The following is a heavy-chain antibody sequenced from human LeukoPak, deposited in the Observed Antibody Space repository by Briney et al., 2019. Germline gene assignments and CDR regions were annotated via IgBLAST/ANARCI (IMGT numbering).Heavy chain of an antibody. V-gene: IGHV1-2*06. D-gene: IGHD3-10*01. CDR2: INPNSGGT. CDR3: ARVRYYGSGSLGDY. J-gene: IGHJ4*02. CDR1: GYTFTGYY. Sequence: GASVKVSCKASGYTFTGYYMHWVRQAPGQGLEWMGRINPNSGGTNYAQKFQGRVTMTTDTSTSTAYMELRSLRSDDTAVYYCARVRYYGSGSLGDYWGQGTLVTVSS.